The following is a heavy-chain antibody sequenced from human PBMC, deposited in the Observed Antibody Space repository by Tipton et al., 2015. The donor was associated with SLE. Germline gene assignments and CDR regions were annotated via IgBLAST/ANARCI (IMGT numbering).Heavy chain of an antibody. V-gene: IGHV3-23*01. J-gene: IGHJ4*02. CDR2: ISGSGGTT. Sequence: SLRLSCPASGFSFSNYAMNWVRQAPGKGLVWVSGISGSGGTTNYADSVKGRFTISRDNSNNTLYLQMNSLRAEDTAVYYCAKGRTSFDAWGQGTLVTVPS. CDR3: AKGRTSFDA. CDR1: GFSFSNYA.